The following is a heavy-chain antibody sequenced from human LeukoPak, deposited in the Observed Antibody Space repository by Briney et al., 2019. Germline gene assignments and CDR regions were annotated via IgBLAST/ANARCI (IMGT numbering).Heavy chain of an antibody. Sequence: SETLSLTCTVSGGSISSGSSYYWGWIRQPPGKGLEWIGSIYYNGRTYYNPSLKSRVTISVDTSKNQFSLKLSSVTAADTAVYYCARDNDQLGLDPFDYWGQGTLVTVSS. V-gene: IGHV4-39*07. D-gene: IGHD1-1*01. CDR1: GGSISSGSSYY. CDR3: ARDNDQLGLDPFDY. J-gene: IGHJ4*02. CDR2: IYYNGRT.